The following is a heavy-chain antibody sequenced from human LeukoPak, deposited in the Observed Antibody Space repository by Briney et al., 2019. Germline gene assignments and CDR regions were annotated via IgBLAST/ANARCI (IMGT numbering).Heavy chain of an antibody. Sequence: GGSLRLYCAASGFTFSSYSMNWVRQAPGKGLEWVSSISSSSSYIYYADSVKGRFTISRDNAKNSLYLQMNSLRAEDTAVYYCARDSGGYSYYYYYGMDVWGQGTTVTVSS. D-gene: IGHD3-10*01. CDR2: ISSSSSYI. V-gene: IGHV3-21*01. J-gene: IGHJ6*02. CDR3: ARDSGGYSYYYYYGMDV. CDR1: GFTFSSYS.